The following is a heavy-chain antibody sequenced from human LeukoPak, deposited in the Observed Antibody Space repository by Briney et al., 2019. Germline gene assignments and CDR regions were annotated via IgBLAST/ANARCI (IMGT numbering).Heavy chain of an antibody. CDR3: ARAAYYYDSSGYYYLDY. D-gene: IGHD3-22*01. CDR1: GFTFSDYY. Sequence: GGSLRLSCAASGFTFSDYYMSWIRQAPGKGLEWVSYISSSGSTIYYADSVKGRFTISRDNAKNSLYLQMNSLRAEDTAMYYCARAAYYYDSSGYYYLDYWGQGTLVTVSS. CDR2: ISSSGSTI. J-gene: IGHJ4*02. V-gene: IGHV3-11*01.